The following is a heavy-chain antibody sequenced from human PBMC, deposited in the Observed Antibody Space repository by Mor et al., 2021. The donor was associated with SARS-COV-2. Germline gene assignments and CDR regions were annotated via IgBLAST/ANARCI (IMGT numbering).Heavy chain of an antibody. V-gene: IGHV3-73*01. CDR3: TRLGTDGYYYYGMDV. Sequence: EYAASVNGRFTISRDDSKDTAYLQMKSLKTEDSAVYYCTRLGTDGYYYYGMDVWGQGTTVTVSS. J-gene: IGHJ6*02. D-gene: IGHD1-26*01.